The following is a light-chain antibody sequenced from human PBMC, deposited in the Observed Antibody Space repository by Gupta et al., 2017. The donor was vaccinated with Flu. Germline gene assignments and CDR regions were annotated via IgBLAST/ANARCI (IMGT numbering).Light chain of an antibody. V-gene: IGLV3-9*01. CDR3: QVWDSSTM. CDR1: NIGSNN. J-gene: IGLJ3*02. CDR2: KDE. Sequence: SYVLTQPLSVSVALGQTARITCEGDNIGSNNVHWYHQKPGQAPALIIYKDENRPSGIPERFSGSNSGNTATLTISRAQAGDEADYYCQVWDSSTMFGGGTRLTVL.